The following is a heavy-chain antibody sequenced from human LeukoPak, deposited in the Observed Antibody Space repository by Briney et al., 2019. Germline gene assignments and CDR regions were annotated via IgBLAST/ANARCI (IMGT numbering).Heavy chain of an antibody. D-gene: IGHD6-13*01. V-gene: IGHV6-1*01. CDR1: GDSVSSNSAA. CDR2: TYYRSKWYN. J-gene: IGHJ4*02. Sequence: SQTLSLTCAISGDSVSSNSAAWNWIRRSPSRGLEWLGRTYYRSKWYNDYAVSVKSRITINPDTSKNQFSLQLNSVTPEDTAVYYCASGGIAAAGGTFDYWGQGTLVTVSS. CDR3: ASGGIAAAGGTFDY.